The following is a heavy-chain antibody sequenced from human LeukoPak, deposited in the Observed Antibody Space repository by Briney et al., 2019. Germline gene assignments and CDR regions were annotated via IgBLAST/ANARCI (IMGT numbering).Heavy chain of an antibody. J-gene: IGHJ4*02. D-gene: IGHD2-2*01. Sequence: GGSLRLSCAASGFTFSRYAVNWVRQAPGKGLEWVSYINTDSSDIHYADSVKGRFTISRDNARNTLYLQLRSLRAEDSAVYYCARDTFQPGLIDSWGQGTLVTVSS. CDR1: GFTFSRYA. CDR3: ARDTFQPGLIDS. CDR2: INTDSSDI. V-gene: IGHV3-21*05.